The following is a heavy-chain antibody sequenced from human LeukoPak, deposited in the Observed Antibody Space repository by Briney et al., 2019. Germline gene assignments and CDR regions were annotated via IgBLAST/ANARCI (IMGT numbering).Heavy chain of an antibody. CDR3: AKARIYGDYWWFDP. V-gene: IGHV3-30-3*01. CDR2: ISYDGSNK. J-gene: IGHJ5*02. Sequence: GGSLRLSCAASGFTFSSYAMHWVRQAPGKGLEWVAVISYDGSNKYYADSVKGRFTISRDNSKNTLYLQMNSLRAEDTAVYYCAKARIYGDYWWFDPWGQGTLVTVSS. CDR1: GFTFSSYA. D-gene: IGHD4-17*01.